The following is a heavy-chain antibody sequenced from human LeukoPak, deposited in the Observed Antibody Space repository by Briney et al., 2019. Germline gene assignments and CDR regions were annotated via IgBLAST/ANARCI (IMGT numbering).Heavy chain of an antibody. J-gene: IGHJ4*02. D-gene: IGHD2-2*01. V-gene: IGHV1-58*01. CDR3: AAADCSSTSCYYFDY. CDR2: IVVGSGNT. CDR1: GFTFTSSA. Sequence: EASVKVSCKASGFTFTSSAVQWVRQARGQCLEWIGWIVVGSGNTNYAQKFQERVTITTDMSTSTAYMELSSLRSEDTAVYYCAAADCSSTSCYYFDYWGQGTLVTVSS.